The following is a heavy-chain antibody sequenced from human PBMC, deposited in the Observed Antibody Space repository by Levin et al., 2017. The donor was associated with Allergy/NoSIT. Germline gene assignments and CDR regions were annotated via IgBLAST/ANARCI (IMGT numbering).Heavy chain of an antibody. Sequence: KLGESLKISCQGSGYSFTSYWIGWVRQMPGKGLEWMEIIYPGDSDTRYSPSFQGQVTISADKSISTAYLQWSSLKASDTAIYYCARRGTRDYYYYMDVWGKGTTVTVSS. D-gene: IGHD1-1*01. V-gene: IGHV5-51*01. CDR2: IYPGDSDT. CDR1: GYSFTSYW. J-gene: IGHJ6*03. CDR3: ARRGTRDYYYYMDV.